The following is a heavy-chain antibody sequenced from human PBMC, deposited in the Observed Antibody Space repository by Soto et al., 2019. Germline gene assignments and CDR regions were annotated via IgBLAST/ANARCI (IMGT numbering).Heavy chain of an antibody. CDR1: GFSLSTSGVG. CDR3: AHRFVCSSTSCSFFEY. CDR2: IYWDDDK. J-gene: IGHJ4*02. D-gene: IGHD2-2*01. V-gene: IGHV2-5*02. Sequence: QITLKESGPTLVKPTQTLTLTCTFSGFSLSTSGVGVGWIRQPPGKALEWLALIYWDDDKRYSPSLKSRLTITKDTSKNQAVLTMTNMDPVDTATYYCAHRFVCSSTSCSFFEYWGQGTLDTVSS.